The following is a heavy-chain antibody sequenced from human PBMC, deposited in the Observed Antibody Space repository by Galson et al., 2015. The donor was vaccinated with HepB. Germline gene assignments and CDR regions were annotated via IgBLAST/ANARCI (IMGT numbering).Heavy chain of an antibody. D-gene: IGHD2-2*01. Sequence: SVKVSCKASGYTFTSYYMHWVRQAPGQGLEWMGIINPSGGSTSYAQKFQGRVTMTRDTSTSTVYMELSSLRSEDTAVYYCARDGGDDITARYCSSTSCARDLYYFDYWGQGTLVTVSS. V-gene: IGHV1-46*03. J-gene: IGHJ4*02. CDR1: GYTFTSYY. CDR3: ARDGGDDITARYCSSTSCARDLYYFDY. CDR2: INPSGGST.